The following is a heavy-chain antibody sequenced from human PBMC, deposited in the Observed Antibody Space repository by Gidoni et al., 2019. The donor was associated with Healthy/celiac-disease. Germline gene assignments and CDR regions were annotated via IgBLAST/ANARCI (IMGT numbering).Heavy chain of an antibody. V-gene: IGHV1-8*01. CDR2: MNPTSGTT. CDR1: GYTFTSYD. J-gene: IGHJ5*02. Sequence: QVQLVQSGAEVKKPGASVKVSCKAYGYTFTSYDINWVRQATGQGLEWMGWMNPTSGTTGYAQKFQGRVTMTRNTSISTAYMELSSLRSEDTAVYYCAREEYCSSTSCYYPTEYNWFDPWGQGTLVTVSS. D-gene: IGHD2-2*01. CDR3: AREEYCSSTSCYYPTEYNWFDP.